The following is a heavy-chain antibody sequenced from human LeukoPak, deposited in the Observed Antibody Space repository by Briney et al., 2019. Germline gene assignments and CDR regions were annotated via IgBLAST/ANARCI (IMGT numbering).Heavy chain of an antibody. CDR1: GFTFSSYA. Sequence: PGGSLRLSCAASGFTFSSYAMAWVRQAPGKGLNWVSGITGGGGSTYYADSVKGRFTISRDNAKNSLYLQMNSLRVEDTAVYYCARFRPFDYWGQGTLVTVSS. V-gene: IGHV3-23*01. CDR3: ARFRPFDY. J-gene: IGHJ4*02. D-gene: IGHD3-10*01. CDR2: ITGGGGST.